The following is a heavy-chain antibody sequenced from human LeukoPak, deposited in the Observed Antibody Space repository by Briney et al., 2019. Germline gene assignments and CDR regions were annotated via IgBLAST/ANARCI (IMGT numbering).Heavy chain of an antibody. CDR1: GFTFSSYW. J-gene: IGHJ4*02. Sequence: GGSLRLSCAASGFTFSSYWMSWVRQAPGKGLEWVANIKQDGSEKYYVDSVKGRFTISRDNAKNSLYLQMNSLRAEDTAVYYCAREADYYASGSYHDYSPGHCFDYWGQGTLVTVSS. CDR2: IKQDGSEK. V-gene: IGHV3-7*01. CDR3: AREADYYASGSYHDYSPGHCFDY. D-gene: IGHD3-10*01.